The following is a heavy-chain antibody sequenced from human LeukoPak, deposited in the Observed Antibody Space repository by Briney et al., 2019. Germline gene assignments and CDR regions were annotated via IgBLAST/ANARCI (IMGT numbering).Heavy chain of an antibody. CDR2: INHSGST. CDR3: ARGGIVVVPAAMYYYYYGMDV. CDR1: GGSISSYY. V-gene: IGHV4-34*01. Sequence: SETLSLTCTVSGGSISSYYWSWIRQPPGKGLEWIGEINHSGSTNYNPSLKSRVTISVDTSKNQFSLKLSSVTAADTAVYYCARGGIVVVPAAMYYYYYGMDVWGQGTTVTVSS. D-gene: IGHD2-2*01. J-gene: IGHJ6*02.